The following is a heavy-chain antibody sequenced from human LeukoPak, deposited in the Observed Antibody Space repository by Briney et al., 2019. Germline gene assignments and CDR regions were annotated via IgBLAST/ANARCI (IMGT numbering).Heavy chain of an antibody. CDR3: ARDPTHLYYYDSSGYCY. Sequence: ASVKVSCKASGYTFTGYYMHWVRQAPGQGLEWMGWINPNSGGTNYAQKFQGGVTMTRDTSISTAYMELSGLRSDDTAVYYCARDPTHLYYYDSSGYCYWGQGTLVTVSS. V-gene: IGHV1-2*02. D-gene: IGHD3-22*01. CDR1: GYTFTGYY. CDR2: INPNSGGT. J-gene: IGHJ4*02.